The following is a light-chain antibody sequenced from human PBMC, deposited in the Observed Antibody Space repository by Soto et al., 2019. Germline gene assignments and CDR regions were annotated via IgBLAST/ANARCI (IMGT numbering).Light chain of an antibody. Sequence: QSVLTPPASLSSAPDHRVTISCTGGRSNSRAGYDVHWYQQLPRTAPKLLIFGNTKRPSGVPDRFAGSKWGSTASLDITGLQAKDEAHYYSQSTILSDFHVLGTGTKVNVL. CDR2: GNT. V-gene: IGLV1-40*01. CDR1: RSNSRAGYD. CDR3: QSTILSDFHV. J-gene: IGLJ1*01.